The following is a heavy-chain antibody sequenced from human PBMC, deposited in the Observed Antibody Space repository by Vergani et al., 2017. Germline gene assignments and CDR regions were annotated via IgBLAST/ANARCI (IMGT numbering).Heavy chain of an antibody. J-gene: IGHJ6*03. CDR3: ARGTYYDCWSGYYGSYYYYYMDV. V-gene: IGHV4-61*01. CDR1: GDSVSSNSAA. CDR2: IYYSGST. D-gene: IGHD3-3*01. Sequence: QVQLQQSGPGLVKPSQTLSLTCAISGDSVSSNSAAWNWIRQPPGKGLEWIGYIYYSGSTNYNPSLKSRVTISVDTSKNQFSLKLSSVTAADTAVYYCARGTYYDCWSGYYGSYYYYYMDVWGKGTTVTVSS.